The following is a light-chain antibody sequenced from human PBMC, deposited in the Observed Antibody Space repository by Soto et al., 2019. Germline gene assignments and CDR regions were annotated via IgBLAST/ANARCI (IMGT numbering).Light chain of an antibody. CDR2: LNSDGRH. V-gene: IGLV4-69*01. J-gene: IGLJ2*01. CDR1: SGHSSYA. Sequence: QPVLTQSPSASASLGASVKLTCTLSSGHSSYAIAWHQQQTEKGPRYLMKLNSDGRHSKGDGIPDRFPGSSSGAERYLTISRLQSEDEADYYCQTWGTGIQVFGGGTKLTVL. CDR3: QTWGTGIQV.